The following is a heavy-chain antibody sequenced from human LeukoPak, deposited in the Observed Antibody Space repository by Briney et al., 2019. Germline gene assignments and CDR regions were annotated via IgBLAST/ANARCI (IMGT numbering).Heavy chain of an antibody. J-gene: IGHJ3*02. V-gene: IGHV3-7*01. D-gene: IGHD6-13*01. Sequence: GGSLRLSCAASGFTFSSYWMSWVRQAPGKGLEWVANIRQDGSEKSYVDSVKGRFTISRDNAKNSLYLQMNSLRAEDTAVYYCAREAASSSYAFDIWGQGTMVTVSS. CDR3: AREAASSSYAFDI. CDR2: IRQDGSEK. CDR1: GFTFSSYW.